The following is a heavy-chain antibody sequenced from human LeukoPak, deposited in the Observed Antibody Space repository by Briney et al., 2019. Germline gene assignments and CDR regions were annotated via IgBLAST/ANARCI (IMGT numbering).Heavy chain of an antibody. CDR1: GYTFTGYY. CDR2: INPNSGGT. CDR3: ARDWADSGSYYHNWFDP. Sequence: GASVKVSXKASGYTFTGYYMHWVRQAPGQGLEWMGRINPNSGGTNYAQKFQGRVTMTRDTSISTAYMELSRLRSDDTAVYYCARDWADSGSYYHNWFDPWGQGTLVTVSS. D-gene: IGHD1-26*01. V-gene: IGHV1-2*06. J-gene: IGHJ5*02.